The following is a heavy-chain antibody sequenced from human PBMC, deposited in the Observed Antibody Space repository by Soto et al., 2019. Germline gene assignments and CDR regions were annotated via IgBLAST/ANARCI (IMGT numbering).Heavy chain of an antibody. Sequence: SETLSLTCSVSGGSISSSSYYWVWIRQPPGKGLEWIGSIYYSGSTYYNPSLKSRVTISVDTSKNQFSLKLSSVTAADTAVYYCARHGGYFDWLLQNGPYYGMDVWGQGTTVTVSS. CDR2: IYYSGST. D-gene: IGHD3-9*01. CDR1: GGSISSSSYY. CDR3: ARHGGYFDWLLQNGPYYGMDV. V-gene: IGHV4-39*01. J-gene: IGHJ6*01.